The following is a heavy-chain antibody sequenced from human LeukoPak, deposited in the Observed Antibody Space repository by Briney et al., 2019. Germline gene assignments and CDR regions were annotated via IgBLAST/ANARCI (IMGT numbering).Heavy chain of an antibody. D-gene: IGHD3-22*01. V-gene: IGHV4-59*01. J-gene: IGHJ4*02. CDR1: GGSFSGYY. CDR3: ARGSQISSAERLDY. Sequence: PSETLSLTCAVYGGSFSGYYWSWIRQPPGKGLEWIGYIYYSGSTNYNPSLKSRVTISVDTSKNQFSLKLSSVTAADTAVYYCARGSQISSAERLDYWGQGTLVTVSS. CDR2: IYYSGST.